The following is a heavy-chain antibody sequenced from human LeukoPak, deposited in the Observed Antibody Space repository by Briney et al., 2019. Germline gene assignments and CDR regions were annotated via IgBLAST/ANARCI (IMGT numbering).Heavy chain of an antibody. V-gene: IGHV4-34*01. CDR2: INHVGST. CDR1: GGSLSGSY. D-gene: IGHD3-22*01. CDR3: ARGVPSYAYDGSGYYHSSAGYKP. J-gene: IGHJ3*01. Sequence: PSETLSLTCAVYGGSLSGSYWSWIRQPPGKGLEWIGEINHVGSTTYNPSLKSRVTISVDTSKNHFPLKLSSVTAADTAVFYCARGVPSYAYDGSGYYHSSAGYKPWGQGTLVTVSS.